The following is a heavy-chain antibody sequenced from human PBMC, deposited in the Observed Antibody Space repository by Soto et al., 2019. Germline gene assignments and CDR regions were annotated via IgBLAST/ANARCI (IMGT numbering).Heavy chain of an antibody. CDR3: AKSPHDILIGSAFDY. Sequence: GGSLRLSCAASGFTFSSYWMHWVRQGPGKGLEWVSGISWNSGGIGYADSVKGRFTISRDNAKNSLYLQMDRLRPEDTAFYYCAKSPHDILIGSAFDYWGQGTLVTVSS. CDR2: ISWNSGGI. D-gene: IGHD3-9*01. V-gene: IGHV3-9*01. J-gene: IGHJ4*02. CDR1: GFTFSSYW.